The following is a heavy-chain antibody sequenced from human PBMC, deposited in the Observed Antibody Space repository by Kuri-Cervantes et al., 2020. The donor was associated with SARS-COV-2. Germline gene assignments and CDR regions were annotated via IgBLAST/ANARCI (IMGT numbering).Heavy chain of an antibody. CDR1: GGSISSGSYY. J-gene: IGHJ6*03. CDR2: IYTSGST. D-gene: IGHD6-13*01. CDR3: ARTSGYSSSWSLYYYYYMDV. Sequence: LRLSCTVSGGSISSGSYYWSWIRQPAGKGLEWIGRIYTSGSTNYNPSLKSRVTISVDTSKNRFSLKLSSVTAADTAVYYCARTSGYSSSWSLYYYYYMDVWAKGPRSPSP. V-gene: IGHV4-61*02.